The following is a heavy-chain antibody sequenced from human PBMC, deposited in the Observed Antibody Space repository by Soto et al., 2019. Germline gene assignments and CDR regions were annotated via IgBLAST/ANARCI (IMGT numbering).Heavy chain of an antibody. D-gene: IGHD2-15*01. CDR2: MNPNTGNT. CDR3: ARGLLDCSGGSCYVCFDP. Sequence: VASVKVSCKASGYTFTSYDINWVRQATGQGLEWMGWMNPNTGNTGYAQQFQGRVTMTRNTSISTAYMELSSLRSEDTAVYYCARGLLDCSGGSCYVCFDPWGQGTLVTVSS. CDR1: GYTFTSYD. V-gene: IGHV1-8*01. J-gene: IGHJ5*02.